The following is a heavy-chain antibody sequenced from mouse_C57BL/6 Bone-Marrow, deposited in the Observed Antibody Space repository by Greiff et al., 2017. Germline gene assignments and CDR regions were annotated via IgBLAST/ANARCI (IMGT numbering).Heavy chain of an antibody. V-gene: IGHV1-15*01. CDR1: GYTFTDYE. D-gene: IGHD2-3*01. CDR2: IDPETGGT. CDR3: TNYDGCDDYAMDD. Sequence: PGAELVRPGASVTLSCKASGYTFTDYEMHWVKQTPVHGLEWIGAIDPETGGTAYNQKFKGKAILTVDKFSSTAYMELRSLTSEDSAVYYSTNYDGCDDYAMDDWGQGTSVNVSS. J-gene: IGHJ4*01.